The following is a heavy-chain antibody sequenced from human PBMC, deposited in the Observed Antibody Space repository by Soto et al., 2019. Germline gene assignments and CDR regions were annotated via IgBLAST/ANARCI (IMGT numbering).Heavy chain of an antibody. CDR1: GYTFTSYG. CDR3: ARDRGSEYCGGDCNSGY. V-gene: IGHV1-18*04. D-gene: IGHD2-21*02. J-gene: IGHJ4*02. Sequence: ASVKVSCKASGYTFTSYGISWVRQAPGQGLEWMGWISAYNGNTNYAQKLQGRVTMTTDTSTKTAYMELRSLRSDDTAVYYCARDRGSEYCGGDCNSGYWCQGTLVTV. CDR2: ISAYNGNT.